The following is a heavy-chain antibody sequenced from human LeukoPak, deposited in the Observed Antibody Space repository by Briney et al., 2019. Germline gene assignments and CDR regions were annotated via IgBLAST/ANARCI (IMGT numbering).Heavy chain of an antibody. J-gene: IGHJ4*02. V-gene: IGHV4-4*02. D-gene: IGHD2-8*01. CDR3: AGGHRYAWHY. Sequence: SGTLSLTCAVSGGSISSSYWWSWVRQPPGKGLEWIGEIYHSGSTNDNPSLKSRVTILVDESKNQFSLKLSSVSAADTAVYYCAGGHRYAWHYWGQGTPVTVSS. CDR1: GGSISSSYW. CDR2: IYHSGST.